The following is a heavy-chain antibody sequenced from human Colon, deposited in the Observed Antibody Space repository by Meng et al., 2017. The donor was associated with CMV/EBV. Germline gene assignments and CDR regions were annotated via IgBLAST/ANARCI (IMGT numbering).Heavy chain of an antibody. CDR3: GRVRTAAPTPFYYGLDV. Sequence: SETLSLTCTVSGGSVTSSRYYWAWIRQPPGKGLEWIGTIFYSGGTYYNPSLKSRVTISVDPSKNQFSLNLNSVTAADTAVYYCGRVRTAAPTPFYYGLDVWGQGTTVTVSS. CDR1: GGSVTSSRYY. V-gene: IGHV4-39*07. D-gene: IGHD6-13*01. J-gene: IGHJ6*02. CDR2: IFYSGGT.